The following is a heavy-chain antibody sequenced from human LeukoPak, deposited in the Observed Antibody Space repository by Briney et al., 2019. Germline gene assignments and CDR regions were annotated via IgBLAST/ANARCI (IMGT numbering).Heavy chain of an antibody. CDR1: GGSISNYY. Sequence: PSETLSLTCTVSGGSISNYYWSWIRQPAGKGVEWIGHIYTSGSTNYNPSLKSRVTMSLDTSKNQFSLKLSSVTAADTAVYYCAREGSGNNYNRYYFDYWGQGTLVTVSS. J-gene: IGHJ4*02. V-gene: IGHV4-4*07. D-gene: IGHD3-10*01. CDR2: IYTSGST. CDR3: AREGSGNNYNRYYFDY.